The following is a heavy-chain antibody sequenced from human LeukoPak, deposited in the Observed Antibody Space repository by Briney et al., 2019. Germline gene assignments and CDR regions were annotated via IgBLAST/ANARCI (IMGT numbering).Heavy chain of an antibody. J-gene: IGHJ4*02. CDR3: ARYQGSWYAFDF. D-gene: IGHD2-15*01. CDR2: ISGSGGGT. Sequence: PGGSLRLSCAASGFTSSSYAMSWVRQAPGKGLEWVSGISGSGGGTYYADSVKGRFTISRDNSKNTLYLQMNSLRVEDTAVYYCARYQGSWYAFDFWGQGTLVTVSS. CDR1: GFTSSSYA. V-gene: IGHV3-23*01.